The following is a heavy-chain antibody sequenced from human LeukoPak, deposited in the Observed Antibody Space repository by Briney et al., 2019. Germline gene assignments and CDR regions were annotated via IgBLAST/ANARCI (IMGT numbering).Heavy chain of an antibody. D-gene: IGHD3-3*01. CDR2: IYYSGST. CDR3: AREDPRSGYYAYDY. V-gene: IGHV4-31*03. CDR1: GGSISRGGYY. J-gene: IGHJ4*02. Sequence: PSETLSLTCTVSGGSISRGGYYWSWIRQHPGKGLEWVGYIYYSGSTSYNPSLKSRLTISVDMFQNQFSLKVRSVTAADTAVYYCAREDPRSGYYAYDYWGQGMLVTVSS.